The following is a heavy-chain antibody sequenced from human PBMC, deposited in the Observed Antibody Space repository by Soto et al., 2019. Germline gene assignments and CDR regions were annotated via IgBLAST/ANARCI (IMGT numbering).Heavy chain of an antibody. CDR2: ISYDGSNK. CDR1: GFTFSSYG. CDR3: AKDVVVGATTGLGDYYYYYGMDV. V-gene: IGHV3-30*18. D-gene: IGHD1-26*01. J-gene: IGHJ6*02. Sequence: QVQLVESGGGVVQPGRSLRLSCAASGFTFSSYGMHWVRQAPGNGLEWVAVISYDGSNKYYADSVKGRFTSSRDNSKNTLYLQMNSLRAEDTAVYYCAKDVVVGATTGLGDYYYYYGMDVWGQGTTVTFSS.